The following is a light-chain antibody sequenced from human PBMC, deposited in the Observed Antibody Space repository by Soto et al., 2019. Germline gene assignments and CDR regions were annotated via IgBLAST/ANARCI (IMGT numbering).Light chain of an antibody. CDR2: DVN. Sequence: QSVLTQPASLSGSPGQSVTISCTGTSSHLENYNLVSWYQHHPGKAPKLIIYDVNKRPSGISDRFSGSKSANTASLTISGLQTDDEADYYCCSNAGISTFVFGGGIKLTVL. CDR3: CSNAGISTFV. CDR1: SSHLENYNL. J-gene: IGLJ3*02. V-gene: IGLV2-23*02.